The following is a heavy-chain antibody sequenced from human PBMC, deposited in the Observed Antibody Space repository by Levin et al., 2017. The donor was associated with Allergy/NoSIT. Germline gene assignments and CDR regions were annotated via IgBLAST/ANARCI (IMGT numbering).Heavy chain of an antibody. J-gene: IGHJ4*02. CDR1: GGSISRYY. V-gene: IGHV4-4*07. CDR3: ARGGQYSSSSSFDY. CDR2: IYTSGTT. Sequence: PSETLSLTCTVSGGSISRYYWSWIRQPAGKGLEWIGRIYTSGTTNYNPSLKSRVTMSVATSKNQFSLKLSSVTAADTAVYYCARGGQYSSSSSFDYWGQGTLVTVSS. D-gene: IGHD6-6*01.